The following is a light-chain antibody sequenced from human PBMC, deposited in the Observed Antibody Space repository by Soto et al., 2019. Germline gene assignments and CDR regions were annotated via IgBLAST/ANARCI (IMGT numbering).Light chain of an antibody. J-gene: IGKJ2*03. Sequence: EIVLTQSPVTLSLSPGERATLSCRASQSVTNTYLAWYQQKPGQSPRLIIYGGSNRASGFPDRFSGGGSGTDFTLTISRLEPEDSAVYYCHCQDIQSSRVYSFGQGTKLEIK. CDR2: GGS. CDR3: HCQDIQSSRVYS. V-gene: IGKV3-20*01. CDR1: QSVTNTY.